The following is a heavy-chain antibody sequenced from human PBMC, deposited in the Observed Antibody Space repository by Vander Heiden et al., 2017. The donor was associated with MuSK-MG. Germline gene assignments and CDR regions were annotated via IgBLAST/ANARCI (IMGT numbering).Heavy chain of an antibody. V-gene: IGHV1-18*01. J-gene: IGHJ3*02. D-gene: IGHD3-22*01. CDR2: ISAYNGNT. CDR3: AREDRSSGYHGGDAFDI. CDR1: GYTFTSYG. Sequence: QVQLVQSGAEVKKPGAAVKVSCKASGYTFTSYGISWVRQAPGQGLEWMGWISAYNGNTNYAQKLQGRVTMTTDTSTSTAYMELRSLRSDDTAVYYCAREDRSSGYHGGDAFDIWGQGTMVTVSS.